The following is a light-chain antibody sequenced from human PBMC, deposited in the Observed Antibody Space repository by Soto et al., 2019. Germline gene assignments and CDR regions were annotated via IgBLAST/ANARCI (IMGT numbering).Light chain of an antibody. CDR3: TSYASSSTPVV. J-gene: IGLJ2*01. V-gene: IGLV2-14*03. CDR2: DVT. CDR1: SSDIGGYKY. Sequence: QSALTQPASVSGSPGQSITISCTGTSSDIGGYKYVSWYQHHPGTAPKLMIYDVTNRPSGVSNRFSGSKSGNTASLTISGLQADDEGDYYCTSYASSSTPVVFGGGTKLTVL.